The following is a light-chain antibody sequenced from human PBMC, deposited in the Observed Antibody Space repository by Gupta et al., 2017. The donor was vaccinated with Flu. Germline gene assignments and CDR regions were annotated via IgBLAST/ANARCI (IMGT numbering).Light chain of an antibody. CDR3: NSRDSTDNHQAV. V-gene: IGLV3-19*01. J-gene: IGLJ2*01. CDR1: SLRHSY. CDR2: AKN. Sequence: SSELTQDPAVSVALGQTVRITCQGDSLRHSYARRYQQKPGQDPVLVIYAKNIRPSGIPDRFSGSSSGNTASLTITGAQAEDEADYYCNSRDSTDNHQAVFGGGTKLTVL.